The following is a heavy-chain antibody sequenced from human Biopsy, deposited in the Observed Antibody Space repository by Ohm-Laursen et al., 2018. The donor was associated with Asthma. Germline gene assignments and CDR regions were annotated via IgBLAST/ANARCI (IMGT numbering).Heavy chain of an antibody. CDR2: GGSYYDGGLK. Sequence: SLRLSCAAFGFTFRSYAMHWVRQAPGKGLEWVAVGGSYYDGGLKYYADSVNGRFTVSRDDSKNTLYLQMNSLRPDDTAVYYCARDVMEWYLPAFDFWGQGTLVTGSS. V-gene: IGHV3-30-3*01. CDR3: ARDVMEWYLPAFDF. D-gene: IGHD3-3*01. CDR1: GFTFRSYA. J-gene: IGHJ4*02.